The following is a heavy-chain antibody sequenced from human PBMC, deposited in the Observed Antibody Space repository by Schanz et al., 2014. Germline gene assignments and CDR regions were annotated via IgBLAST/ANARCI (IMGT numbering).Heavy chain of an antibody. CDR2: ISSASSTI. D-gene: IGHD2-2*01. J-gene: IGHJ5*02. Sequence: EVQLVESGGGLVQPGGSLRLSCAASGFTFSSYSMNWVRQAPGKGLEWVSYISSASSTINYADSVKGRFTISRDNAKTSLFLQMNSLRAEDAAVYYCARAGYDADNWFDPWGQGTLVTVSS. V-gene: IGHV3-48*01. CDR1: GFTFSSYS. CDR3: ARAGYDADNWFDP.